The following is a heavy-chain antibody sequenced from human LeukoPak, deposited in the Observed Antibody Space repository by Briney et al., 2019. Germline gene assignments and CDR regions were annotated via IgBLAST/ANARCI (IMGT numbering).Heavy chain of an antibody. CDR3: AREVGSGWHYFDY. D-gene: IGHD6-19*01. V-gene: IGHV3-30*04. CDR1: GFTFSSFA. Sequence: GGSLRLSCAASGFTFSSFAMHWVRQAPGKGLEWVALISYDSRSEYCADSVKGRFTISRDNSENTLYLQMNSLRADDTALYYCAREVGSGWHYFDYRGQGTLVTVSS. J-gene: IGHJ4*02. CDR2: ISYDSRSE.